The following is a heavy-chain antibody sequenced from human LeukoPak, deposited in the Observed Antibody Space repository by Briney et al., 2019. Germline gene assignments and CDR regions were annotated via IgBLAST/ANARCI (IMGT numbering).Heavy chain of an antibody. CDR1: GGSFSGYY. CDR3: ARGYDSSGYYYGYYYYMDV. J-gene: IGHJ6*03. D-gene: IGHD3-22*01. V-gene: IGHV4-34*01. Sequence: SETLSLTCAVYGGSFSGYYWSWIRQPPGKGLEWIGEINHSGSTNYNPSLKSRVTISVDTSKNQFSLKLSSVTAADTAVYYCARGYDSSGYYYGYYYYMDVWGKGTTVTVSS. CDR2: INHSGST.